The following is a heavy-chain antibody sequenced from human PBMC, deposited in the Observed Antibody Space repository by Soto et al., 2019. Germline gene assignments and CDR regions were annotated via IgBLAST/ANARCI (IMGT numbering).Heavy chain of an antibody. Sequence: SAVMPSSKDSGSTFSSYAMSWVRPAPGQGHEWMGGIIPIFGTANSAQKFQGRVTITAAESTSTAYMELSILRSADTAGYYCACRSHHRVTNAFPTRRSFD. CDR2: IIPIFGTA. V-gene: IGHV1-69*13. D-gene: IGHD3-10*01. CDR3: ACRSHHRVTNAFPTRRSFD. J-gene: IGHJ5*02. CDR1: GSTFSSYA.